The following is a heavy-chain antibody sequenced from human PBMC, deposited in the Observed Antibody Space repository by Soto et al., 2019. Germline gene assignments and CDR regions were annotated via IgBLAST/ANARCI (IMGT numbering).Heavy chain of an antibody. CDR2: INHSGST. CDR3: ARVYYDILTGYISFSYYGMDV. D-gene: IGHD3-9*01. Sequence: SETLSLTCAVYGGSFSGYYWSWIRQPPGKGLEWIWEINHSGSTNYNPSLKSRVTISVATSKDQFCLKLSSVTAADTAVYYCARVYYDILTGYISFSYYGMDVWGKGTTVTV. CDR1: GGSFSGYY. V-gene: IGHV4-34*01. J-gene: IGHJ6*04.